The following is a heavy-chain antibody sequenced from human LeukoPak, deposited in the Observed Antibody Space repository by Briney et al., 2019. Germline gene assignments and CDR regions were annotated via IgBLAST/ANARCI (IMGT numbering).Heavy chain of an antibody. Sequence: VASVKVSCKASGGTFSSYAISWVRQAPGQGLEWMGRIIPIFGTANYAQKFQGRVTITTDESTSTAYMELSSLRSEDTAVYYCASDYGDPYYFDYWGQGTLVTVSS. J-gene: IGHJ4*02. CDR1: GGTFSSYA. CDR2: IIPIFGTA. V-gene: IGHV1-69*05. D-gene: IGHD4-17*01. CDR3: ASDYGDPYYFDY.